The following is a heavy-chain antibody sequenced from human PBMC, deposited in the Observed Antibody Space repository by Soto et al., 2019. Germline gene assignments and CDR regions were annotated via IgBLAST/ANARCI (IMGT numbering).Heavy chain of an antibody. D-gene: IGHD1-26*01. CDR1: GYSFRSHP. Sequence: ASVKVSCKASGYSFRSHPIHWMRQAPGQSLEWMAWINGGIGDTKYSQKFQGRVTITRDTSASTAYMELSSLRSEDTAVYYCARGGSLYWYFDLWGRGTLVTVSS. CDR3: ARGGSLYWYFDL. J-gene: IGHJ2*01. V-gene: IGHV1-3*01. CDR2: INGGIGDT.